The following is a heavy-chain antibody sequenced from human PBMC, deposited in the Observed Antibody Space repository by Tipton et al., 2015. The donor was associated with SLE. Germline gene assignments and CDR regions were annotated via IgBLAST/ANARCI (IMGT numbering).Heavy chain of an antibody. D-gene: IGHD4-11*01. CDR3: AREVDYGNYAGGYDI. V-gene: IGHV4-31*03. J-gene: IGHJ3*02. CDR1: YASIRSPWYY. Sequence: TLSLACTVSYASIRSPWYYWTLIRQHPGKGLEGIGYIYYTGSTNYNPSLKSRVTISGDISQNHFSLKLYSVTAADTAVYYCAREVDYGNYAGGYDIWGQGTMVTVSS. CDR2: IYYTGST.